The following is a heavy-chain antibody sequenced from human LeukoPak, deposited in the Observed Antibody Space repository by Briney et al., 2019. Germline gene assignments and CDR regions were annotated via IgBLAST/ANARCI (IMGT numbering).Heavy chain of an antibody. CDR1: GYTFSTFG. D-gene: IGHD1-26*01. V-gene: IGHV1-18*01. CDR3: ARDWDGRSDCFDP. J-gene: IGHJ5*02. CDR2: ISGRSDDI. Sequence: ASVNVSCKASGYTFSTFGISWVRQAPGHGLEWMGYISGRSDDINYAQNFEGRLTMTTDTSTSTAYMELVSLTSDDTAVYYCARDWDGRSDCFDPWGQGTLVSVSS.